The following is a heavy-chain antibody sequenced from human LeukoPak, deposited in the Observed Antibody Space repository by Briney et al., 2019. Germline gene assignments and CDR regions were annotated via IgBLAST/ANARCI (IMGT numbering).Heavy chain of an antibody. Sequence: GGTLRLSCAASGFTFSSYGMSWVRQAPGKGLEWVSAISGSGGSTYYADSVKGRFTISRDNSKNTLYLQMNSLRAEDTAVYYCAKVPLNGGYSYGHTRKIDYWGQGTLVTVSS. J-gene: IGHJ4*02. CDR2: ISGSGGST. CDR3: AKVPLNGGYSYGHTRKIDY. CDR1: GFTFSSYG. V-gene: IGHV3-23*01. D-gene: IGHD5-18*01.